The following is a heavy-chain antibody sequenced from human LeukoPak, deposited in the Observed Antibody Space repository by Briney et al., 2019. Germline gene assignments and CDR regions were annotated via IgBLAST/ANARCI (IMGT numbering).Heavy chain of an antibody. CDR2: IYPGDSDT. D-gene: IGHD6-19*01. Sequence: GESLKISCQASGYSFTSYWIGWVRQMPGKGLEWMGIIYPGDSDTRYSPSFQGQVTISADKSISTAYLQWSSLKASDTAMYYCARSGDIAVAGSSLDYWGQGTLVTVSS. CDR3: ARSGDIAVAGSSLDY. V-gene: IGHV5-51*01. CDR1: GYSFTSYW. J-gene: IGHJ4*02.